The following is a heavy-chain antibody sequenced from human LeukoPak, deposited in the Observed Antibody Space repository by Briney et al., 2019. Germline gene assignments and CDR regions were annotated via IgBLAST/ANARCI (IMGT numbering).Heavy chain of an antibody. D-gene: IGHD2-21*02. J-gene: IGHJ4*02. Sequence: GESLQISCKGSGYSFTSYWIGWVRQMPGKGLEWMGIIYPGDSDTRYSPSFQGQVTISADKSISTAYLQWSSLRASDAAMYYCARRAKAYCGGDCSLASDYWGQGTQVTVSS. CDR2: IYPGDSDT. CDR3: ARRAKAYCGGDCSLASDY. V-gene: IGHV5-51*01. CDR1: GYSFTSYW.